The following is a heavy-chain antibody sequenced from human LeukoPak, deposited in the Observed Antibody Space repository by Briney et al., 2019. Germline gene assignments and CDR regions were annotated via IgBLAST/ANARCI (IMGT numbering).Heavy chain of an antibody. CDR3: ARVGDYYDSRGYSTDAFDI. CDR2: IRNRAKSYST. CDR1: GSTFSDHY. Sequence: PGGSLRLSCAASGSTFSDHYMDWVRQAPGKGLEWVGRIRNRAKSYSTQNAPSVKDRFTISRDDSRNSLYLQMNSLKTEDTAVYFCARVGDYYDSRGYSTDAFDIWGQGTMVTVSS. J-gene: IGHJ3*02. D-gene: IGHD3-22*01. V-gene: IGHV3-72*01.